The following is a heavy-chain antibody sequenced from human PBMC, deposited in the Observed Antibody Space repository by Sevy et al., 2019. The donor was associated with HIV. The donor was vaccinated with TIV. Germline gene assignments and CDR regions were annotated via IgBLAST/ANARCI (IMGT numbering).Heavy chain of an antibody. V-gene: IGHV3-33*01. D-gene: IGHD3-3*01. J-gene: IGHJ5*02. CDR2: IWYDGSNK. Sequence: GGSLRLSCAASGFTFSSYGMHWVRQASGKGLEWVAVIWYDGSNKYYADSVKGRFTISRDNSKNTLYLQMNSLRAEDTAVYYCARDVEITIFGVVHNCFDPWGQGTLVTVSS. CDR3: ARDVEITIFGVVHNCFDP. CDR1: GFTFSSYG.